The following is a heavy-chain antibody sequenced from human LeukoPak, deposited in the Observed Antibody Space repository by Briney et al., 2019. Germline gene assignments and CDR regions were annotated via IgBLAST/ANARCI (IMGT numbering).Heavy chain of an antibody. J-gene: IGHJ4*02. CDR3: ASRPHGDYPYFDF. CDR2: INHSGST. CDR1: GGSFSGYY. V-gene: IGHV4-34*01. Sequence: SETLSLTCAVYGGSFSGYYWSWIRQPPGKGLEWIGEINHSGSTNYNPSLKSRVTISVDTSKNQFSLKLSSVTAEDTAVYYCASRPHGDYPYFDFWGQGTLVTVSS. D-gene: IGHD4-17*01.